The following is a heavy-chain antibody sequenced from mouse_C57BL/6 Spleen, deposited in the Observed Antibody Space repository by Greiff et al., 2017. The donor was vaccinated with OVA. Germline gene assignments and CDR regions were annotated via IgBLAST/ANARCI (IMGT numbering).Heavy chain of an antibody. Sequence: QVQLKQPGAELVKPGASVKLSCKASGYTFTSYWMHWVKQRPGQGLEWIGMIHPNSGSTNYNEKFKGKATLTVDKSSSTAYMQLSSLTSEDSAVYYCASIYYDFPSYFDYWGQGTTLTVSS. CDR1: GYTFTSYW. CDR2: IHPNSGST. V-gene: IGHV1-64*01. J-gene: IGHJ2*01. D-gene: IGHD2-4*01. CDR3: ASIYYDFPSYFDY.